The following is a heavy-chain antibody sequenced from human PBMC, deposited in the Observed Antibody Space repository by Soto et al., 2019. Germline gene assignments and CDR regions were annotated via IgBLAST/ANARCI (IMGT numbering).Heavy chain of an antibody. CDR2: ISYDGSNK. CDR1: GFTFSSYG. J-gene: IGHJ4*02. Sequence: PGGSLRLSCGASGFTFSSYGMHWVRQAPGKGLEWVAVISYDGSNKYYADSVKGRFTISRDNSKNTLYLQMNSLRAEDTAVYYCAKDSNPLYYEGATYDYWGQGTLVTVSS. CDR3: AKDSNPLYYEGATYDY. D-gene: IGHD3-22*01. V-gene: IGHV3-30*18.